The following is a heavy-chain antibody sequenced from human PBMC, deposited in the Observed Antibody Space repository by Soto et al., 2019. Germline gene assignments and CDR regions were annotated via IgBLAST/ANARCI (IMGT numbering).Heavy chain of an antibody. J-gene: IGHJ4*02. D-gene: IGHD4-4*01. CDR3: AKDGYDYSNFDY. CDR2: ISYDGSNK. V-gene: IGHV3-30*18. CDR1: GFTFSSYG. Sequence: PGGSLRLSCAASGFTFSSYGMHWVRQAPGKGLEWVAVISYDGSNKYYADSVKGRFTISRDNSKNTLYLQMNSLRAEDTAVYYCAKDGYDYSNFDYWGQGTLVTVSS.